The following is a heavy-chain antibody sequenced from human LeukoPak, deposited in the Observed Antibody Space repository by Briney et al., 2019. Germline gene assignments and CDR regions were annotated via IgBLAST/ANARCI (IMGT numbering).Heavy chain of an antibody. Sequence: GGSLRLSCAASGFTFSSYGMHWVRQAPGKGLEWVAVISYDGSNKYYADSVKGRFTISRDNSKNTLYLQMNSLRAEDTAVYYCAKERERTYYDSSGYSNWGQGTLVTVSS. CDR3: AKERERTYYDSSGYSN. D-gene: IGHD3-22*01. J-gene: IGHJ4*02. V-gene: IGHV3-30*18. CDR2: ISYDGSNK. CDR1: GFTFSSYG.